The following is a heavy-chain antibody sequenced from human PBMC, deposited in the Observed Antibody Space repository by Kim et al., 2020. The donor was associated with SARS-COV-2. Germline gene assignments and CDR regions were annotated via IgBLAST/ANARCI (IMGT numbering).Heavy chain of an antibody. D-gene: IGHD5-12*01. J-gene: IGHJ4*02. V-gene: IGHV3-30*18. Sequence: GGSLRLSCAASGFTFSSYGMHWVRQAPGKGLEWVAVISYDGSNKYYADSVKGRFTISRDNSKNTLYLQMNSLRAEDTAVYYCANARFSGYVQAYDYWGQGTLVTVSS. CDR3: ANARFSGYVQAYDY. CDR1: GFTFSSYG. CDR2: ISYDGSNK.